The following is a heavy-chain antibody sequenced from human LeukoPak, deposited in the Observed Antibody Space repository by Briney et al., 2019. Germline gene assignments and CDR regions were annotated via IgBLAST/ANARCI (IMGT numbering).Heavy chain of an antibody. CDR3: ARGDYDFWSGYSHYYYGMDV. V-gene: IGHV4-59*01. Sequence: PSETLSLTCTVSGGSIRSYYWSWIRQPPGKGLEWIGYIYYSGSTNYNPSLKSRVTISVDTSKNQFSLKLSSVTAADTAVYYCARGDYDFWSGYSHYYYGMDVWGQGTTVTVSS. CDR1: GGSIRSYY. CDR2: IYYSGST. D-gene: IGHD3-3*01. J-gene: IGHJ6*02.